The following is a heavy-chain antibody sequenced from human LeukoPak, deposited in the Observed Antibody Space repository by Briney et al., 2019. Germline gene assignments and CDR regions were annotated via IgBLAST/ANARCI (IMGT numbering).Heavy chain of an antibody. Sequence: PSETLSLTCAVYGGSFSNYYWSWIRQPPGKGLEWIGEINHSGSTNYNPSLKSRVTISVDTSKNQFSLKLSSVTAADTAVYYCARGTMMVGPWGQGTLVTVSS. CDR1: GGSFSNYY. D-gene: IGHD3-22*01. V-gene: IGHV4-34*01. CDR3: ARGTMMVGP. CDR2: INHSGST. J-gene: IGHJ5*02.